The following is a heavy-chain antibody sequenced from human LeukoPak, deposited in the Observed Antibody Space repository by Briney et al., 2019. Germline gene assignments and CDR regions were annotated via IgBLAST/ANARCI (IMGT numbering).Heavy chain of an antibody. V-gene: IGHV4-59*08. CDR3: ARHGDGYNDYFDY. CDR2: VHYSGTA. Sequence: SETLSLTCTVSDGSITNYDWSWVRQPPGKGLEFIGHVHYSGTANYNPSLRSRVTISVDTSKNQFSLKLSSVTAADTAVYYCARHGDGYNDYFDYWGQGTLVTVSS. CDR1: DGSITNYD. J-gene: IGHJ4*02. D-gene: IGHD5-24*01.